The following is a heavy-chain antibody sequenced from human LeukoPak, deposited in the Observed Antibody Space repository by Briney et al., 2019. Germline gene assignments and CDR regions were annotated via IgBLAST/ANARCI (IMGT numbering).Heavy chain of an antibody. V-gene: IGHV4-31*03. CDR1: GGSISSGGYY. CDR2: IYYSGST. CDR3: ARAKAAAGTLGPHAFDI. Sequence: SETLSLTCTVSGGSISSGGYYWSWIRQHPGKGLEWIGYIYYSGSTYYNPSPKSRVTISVDTSKNQFSLKLSSVTAADTAVYYCARAKAAAGTLGPHAFDIWGQGTMVTVSS. D-gene: IGHD6-13*01. J-gene: IGHJ3*02.